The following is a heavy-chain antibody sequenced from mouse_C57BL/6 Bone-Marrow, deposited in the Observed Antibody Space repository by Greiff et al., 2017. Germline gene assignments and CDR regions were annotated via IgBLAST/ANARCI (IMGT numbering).Heavy chain of an antibody. CDR2: ISDGGSYT. Sequence: EVKLMESGGGLVKPGGSLKLSCAASGFTFSSYAMSWVRQTPEKRLEWVATISDGGSYTYYPDNVKGRFTISRDNAKNNLYLQMSHLKSEDTAMYYCARDDLLPFAYWGQGTLVTVSA. CDR1: GFTFSSYA. V-gene: IGHV5-4*01. D-gene: IGHD2-1*01. CDR3: ARDDLLPFAY. J-gene: IGHJ3*01.